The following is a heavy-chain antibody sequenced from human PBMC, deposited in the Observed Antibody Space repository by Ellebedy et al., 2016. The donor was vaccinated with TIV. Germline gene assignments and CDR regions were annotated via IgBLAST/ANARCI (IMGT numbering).Heavy chain of an antibody. D-gene: IGHD3-3*01. V-gene: IGHV4-39*01. CDR1: GGSISSSSCY. CDR3: ARHAIDDVYNWFDP. Sequence: GSLRLXXTVSGGSISSSSCYWGWIRQPPGKGLEWIGSIYYSGRTYYNPSLKSRVIISVDTSKNQFSLKLRSVTAADTAVYYCARHAIDDVYNWFDPWGQGTLVTVSS. CDR2: IYYSGRT. J-gene: IGHJ5*02.